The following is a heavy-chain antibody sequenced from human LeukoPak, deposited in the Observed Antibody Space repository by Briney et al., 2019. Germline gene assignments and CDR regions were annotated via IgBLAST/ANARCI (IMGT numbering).Heavy chain of an antibody. CDR1: GFTFTSYW. CDR2: VKSDGSNT. J-gene: IGHJ4*02. Sequence: GGSLRLSCATSGFTFTSYWMHWVRQAPGKGLVWVSRVKSDGSNTGYADSVKGRFTISRDNAMNTVYLQMNSLRADDTAVYYCTRSIAGQYYFDYWGQGTLVTVSS. V-gene: IGHV3-74*01. CDR3: TRSIAGQYYFDY. D-gene: IGHD6-6*01.